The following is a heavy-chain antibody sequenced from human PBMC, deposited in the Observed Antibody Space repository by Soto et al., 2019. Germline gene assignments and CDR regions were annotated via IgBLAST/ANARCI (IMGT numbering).Heavy chain of an antibody. J-gene: IGHJ4*02. CDR1: GFTFSSYA. V-gene: IGHV3-23*01. Sequence: PGGSLRLSCAASGFTFSSYAMTWVRQAPEKGLEWVSVISGSGDSTYYADSVKGRFTISRDNSKNTLYLQMNSLRAEDTAVYYCAKASLLNMAPPYYFDFWGQGTLVTVSS. CDR2: ISGSGDST. D-gene: IGHD3-10*01. CDR3: AKASLLNMAPPYYFDF.